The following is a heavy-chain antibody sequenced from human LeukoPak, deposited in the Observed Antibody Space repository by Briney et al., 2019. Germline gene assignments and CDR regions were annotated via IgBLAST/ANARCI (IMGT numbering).Heavy chain of an antibody. V-gene: IGHV3-30*18. CDR1: GFTFSSYG. D-gene: IGHD5-12*01. CDR2: ISYDGSNK. CDR3: AKGLGLPDDIVATMIFDY. Sequence: GRSLRLSCAASGFTFSSYGMHWVRQAPGKGLEWVAVISYDGSNKYYADSVKGRFTISRDNSKNTLYLQMNSLRAEDTAVYYCAKGLGLPDDIVATMIFDYWGQGTLVTVSS. J-gene: IGHJ4*02.